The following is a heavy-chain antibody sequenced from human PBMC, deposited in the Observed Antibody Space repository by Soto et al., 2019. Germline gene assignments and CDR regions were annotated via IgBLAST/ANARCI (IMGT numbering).Heavy chain of an antibody. CDR2: IRKDGSKT. J-gene: IGHJ3*02. V-gene: IGHV3-7*05. CDR3: ASDVSPATSSLYFDDVDI. CDR1: GFTFSSDW. Sequence: EVRLVESGGGLVQQGGSLRLSCAASGFTFSSDWMTWVRRAPGKGLEWVANIRKDGSKTSYLDSVRGRFTISRDNAQSSLYLQMDSLGADDTALDYCASDVSPATSSLYFDDVDIWRQGTMVTVTS. D-gene: IGHD6-13*01.